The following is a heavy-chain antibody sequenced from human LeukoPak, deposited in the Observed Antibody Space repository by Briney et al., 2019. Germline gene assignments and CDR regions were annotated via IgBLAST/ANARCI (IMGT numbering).Heavy chain of an antibody. CDR1: GGSVSSGSYY. D-gene: IGHD3-3*01. J-gene: IGHJ6*03. CDR3: ARGRGPVWSGYYYYMDV. CDR2: IYYSGST. Sequence: SETLSLTCTVSGGSVSSGSYYWSWIRQPPGKGLEWIGYIYYSGSTNYNPSLKSRVTISVDTSKNQFSLKLSSVTAADTAVYYCARGRGPVWSGYYYYMDVWGKGTTVTVSS. V-gene: IGHV4-61*01.